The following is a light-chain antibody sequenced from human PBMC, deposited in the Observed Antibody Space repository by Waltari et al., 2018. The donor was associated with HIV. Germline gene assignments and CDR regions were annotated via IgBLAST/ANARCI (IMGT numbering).Light chain of an antibody. CDR3: QQYGRFPPIT. J-gene: IGKJ5*01. CDR1: QDISTH. CDR2: DAS. V-gene: IGKV1-33*01. Sequence: DIQMIQSPSSLSASVGDRVTITCQASQDISTHLNWYQQKPGKAPNLLIYDASNLETGVPSRFSVRGSETDFSFTISSLQPEDIATYFCQQYGRFPPITFGRGTRLEI.